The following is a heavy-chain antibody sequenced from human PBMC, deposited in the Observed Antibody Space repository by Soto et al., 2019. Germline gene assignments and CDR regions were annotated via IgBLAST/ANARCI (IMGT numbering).Heavy chain of an antibody. CDR3: AKDQRQSEYSSSPYYFDY. J-gene: IGHJ4*02. V-gene: IGHV3-23*01. CDR1: GFTFSSYA. CDR2: ISGSGGST. Sequence: GGSLRLSCAASGFTFSSYAMSWVRQAPGKGLEWVSAISGSGGSTYYADSVKGRFTISRDNSKNTLYLQMNSLRAEDTAVYYCAKDQRQSEYSSSPYYFDYWGQGTLVTVSS. D-gene: IGHD6-6*01.